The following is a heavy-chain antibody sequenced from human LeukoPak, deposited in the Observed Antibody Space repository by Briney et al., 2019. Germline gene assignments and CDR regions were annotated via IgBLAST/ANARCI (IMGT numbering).Heavy chain of an antibody. CDR3: ARERLDIVVVPAGSAATYYYYYGMDV. J-gene: IGHJ6*02. CDR1: GDSVSSNSAA. Sequence: SQTLSLTCAISGDSVSSNSAAWNWIRQSPSRGLEWLGRTYYRSKWSNDYAVSVKSRITINPDTSRNQFSLQLNSVTPEDTAVYYCARERLDIVVVPAGSAATYYYYYGMDVWGQGTTVTVSS. V-gene: IGHV6-1*01. CDR2: TYYRSKWSN. D-gene: IGHD2-2*03.